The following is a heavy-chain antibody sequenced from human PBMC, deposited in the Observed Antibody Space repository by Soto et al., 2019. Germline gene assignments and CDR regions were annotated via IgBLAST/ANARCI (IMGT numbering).Heavy chain of an antibody. V-gene: IGHV4-31*03. CDR2: IYYSGST. J-gene: IGHJ4*02. D-gene: IGHD3-10*01. CDR3: ARDGSPIVRGVRGFDY. Sequence: QVQLQESGPGLVKPSQTLSLTCTVSGGSISSGGYYWSWIRQHPGKGLEWIGYIYYSGSTYYNPSLKGRVTISVDTSKNQFSLKLSSVTAADTAVYYCARDGSPIVRGVRGFDYWGQGTLVTVSS. CDR1: GGSISSGGYY.